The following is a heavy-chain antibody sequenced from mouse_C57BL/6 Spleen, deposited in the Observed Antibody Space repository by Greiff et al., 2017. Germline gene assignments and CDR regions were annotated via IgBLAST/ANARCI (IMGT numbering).Heavy chain of an antibody. D-gene: IGHD2-5*01. CDR1: GFTFSSYG. CDR2: ISSGGSYT. Sequence: EVQVVESGGDLVKPGGSLKLSCAASGFTFSSYGMSWVRQTPDKRLEWVATISSGGSYTYYPDSVKGRFTISRDNAKNTLYLQMSSLKSEDTAMYYCARHESNYEFAYWGQGTLVTVSA. V-gene: IGHV5-6*01. J-gene: IGHJ3*01. CDR3: ARHESNYEFAY.